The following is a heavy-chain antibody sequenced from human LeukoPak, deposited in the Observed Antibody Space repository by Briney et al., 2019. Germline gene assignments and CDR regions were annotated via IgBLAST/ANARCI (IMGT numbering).Heavy chain of an antibody. CDR2: IYHSGST. CDR3: ARALNWFDP. J-gene: IGHJ5*02. Sequence: SETLSLTCTVSGYSISSGYYWGWIRQPPGKGLEWIGSIYHSGSTYYNPSLKSRVTISVDTSKHQFSLKLSSVTAADTAVYYCARALNWFDPWGQGTLVTVSS. CDR1: GYSISSGYY. V-gene: IGHV4-38-2*02.